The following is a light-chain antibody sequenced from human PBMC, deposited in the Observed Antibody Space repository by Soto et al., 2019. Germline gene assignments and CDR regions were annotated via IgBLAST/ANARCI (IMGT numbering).Light chain of an antibody. CDR1: QRIGNY. CDR3: HQTFSSPRT. CDR2: VAS. V-gene: IGKV1-39*01. J-gene: IGKJ1*01. Sequence: DVQMTQSPSSLSAFVGDRVTITCRASQRIGNYLHWYQQHPGKAPKLLIYVASSLQSGVPSRFSVSGSGTDFTLTISSLQPEDFATYYCHQTFSSPRTFGQGTKGELK.